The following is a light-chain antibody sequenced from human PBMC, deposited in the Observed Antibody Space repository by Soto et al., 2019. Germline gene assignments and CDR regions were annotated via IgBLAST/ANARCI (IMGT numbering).Light chain of an antibody. V-gene: IGKV3-11*01. J-gene: IGKJ3*01. Sequence: EIVLTQSPATLSLSPGERATLSCRASQSVSSYLAWYQQKPGQAPMLLIYDASNRGTGIPARFSGRGSGTDCTRTIISLEPEDFADYYCQQPGITFGPGTKVDIK. CDR2: DAS. CDR3: QQPGIT. CDR1: QSVSSY.